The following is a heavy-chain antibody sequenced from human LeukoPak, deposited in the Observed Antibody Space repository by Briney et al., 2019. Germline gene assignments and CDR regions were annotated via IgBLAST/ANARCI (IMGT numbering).Heavy chain of an antibody. CDR1: GGSISSYY. J-gene: IGHJ3*02. CDR3: AREGLLLGVAPAGTDAFDI. D-gene: IGHD6-13*01. Sequence: KPSETLSLTCTVSGGSISSYYWSWIRQPPGKGLEWIGYIYYSGSTNYNPSLKSRVTISVDTSKNQFSLKLSSVTAADTAVYYCAREGLLLGVAPAGTDAFDIWGQGTMVTVSS. CDR2: IYYSGST. V-gene: IGHV4-59*12.